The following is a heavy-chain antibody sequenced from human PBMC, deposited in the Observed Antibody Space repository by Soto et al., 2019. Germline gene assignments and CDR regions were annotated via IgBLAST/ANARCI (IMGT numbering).Heavy chain of an antibody. Sequence: SETLSLTCSVSGGSITSSSFYWGWIRQPPGKGLECIANIYYDGNTYYNPSLKSRVTISLDTSKNQFPLRLNSLTAADTAVYYCAVVPAAHGHYGMDVWGQGTTVTVSS. J-gene: IGHJ6*02. D-gene: IGHD2-2*01. CDR2: IYYDGNT. CDR1: GGSITSSSFY. V-gene: IGHV4-39*01. CDR3: AVVPAAHGHYGMDV.